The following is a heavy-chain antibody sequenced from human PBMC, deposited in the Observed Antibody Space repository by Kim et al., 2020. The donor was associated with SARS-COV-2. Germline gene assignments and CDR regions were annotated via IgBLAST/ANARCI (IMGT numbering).Heavy chain of an antibody. J-gene: IGHJ4*02. CDR2: INHSGST. CDR3: AIAPQKRSSTSFGY. D-gene: IGHD2-2*01. CDR1: GGSFSGYY. V-gene: IGHV4-34*01. Sequence: SETLSLTCAVYGGSFSGYYWSWIRQPPGKGLEWIGEINHSGSTNYNPSLKSRVTISVDTSKNQFSLKLSSVTAADTAVYYCAIAPQKRSSTSFGYWGQGT.